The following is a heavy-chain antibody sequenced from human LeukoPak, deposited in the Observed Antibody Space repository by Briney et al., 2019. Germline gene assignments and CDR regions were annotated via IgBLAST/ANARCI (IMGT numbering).Heavy chain of an antibody. J-gene: IGHJ4*02. CDR3: ARARGSGGRDVRGFDY. Sequence: ASVKVSCKASGYTFTGYYMHWVRQAPGQGLEWMGWINPNSGGTNYAQKFQGRVTMTRDTSISTAYMEPSRLRSDDTAVYYCARARGSGGRDVRGFDYWGQGTLVTVSS. CDR2: INPNSGGT. V-gene: IGHV1-2*02. D-gene: IGHD2-15*01. CDR1: GYTFTGYY.